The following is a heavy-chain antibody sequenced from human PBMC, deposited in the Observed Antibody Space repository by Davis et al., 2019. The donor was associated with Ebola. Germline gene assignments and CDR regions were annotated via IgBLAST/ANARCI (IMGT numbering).Heavy chain of an antibody. Sequence: GGSLRLSCAASGFTFSSYAMSWVRQAPGKGLEWVSAISGSGGSTYYADSVKGRFTISRDNSKNTLYLQMNSLRAEDTAVYYCAKSLLWFGELAPAYYFDYWGQGTLVTVSS. D-gene: IGHD3-10*01. CDR2: ISGSGGST. J-gene: IGHJ4*02. V-gene: IGHV3-23*01. CDR3: AKSLLWFGELAPAYYFDY. CDR1: GFTFSSYA.